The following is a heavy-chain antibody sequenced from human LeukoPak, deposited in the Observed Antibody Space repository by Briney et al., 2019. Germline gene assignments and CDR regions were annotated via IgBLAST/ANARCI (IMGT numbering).Heavy chain of an antibody. J-gene: IGHJ4*02. CDR2: IYTSGST. CDR3: ARDGGGFGSGSYVGY. V-gene: IGHV4-61*02. CDR1: GGSISSSSHY. Sequence: PSETLSLTCTVSGGSISSSSHYWGWIPQPTGKGLEWIGRIYTSGSTNFNPSLKSRATMSVDTSKNQFSRKLSSVAAADTAVYYCARDGGGFGSGSYVGYWGQGTLVTVSS. D-gene: IGHD3-10*01.